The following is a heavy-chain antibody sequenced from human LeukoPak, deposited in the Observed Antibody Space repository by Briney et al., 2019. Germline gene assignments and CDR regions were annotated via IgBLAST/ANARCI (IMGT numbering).Heavy chain of an antibody. V-gene: IGHV3-48*03. D-gene: IGHD5-12*01. J-gene: IGHJ4*02. Sequence: GGSLRLSCAASGFTFSSYEMNWVRQAPGKGLEWVSYISGSGSTIYYADSVKGRFTIPRDNAKNSLYLQMNSLRAEDTAVYYCARFIAAPYYFDYWGRGTLVTVSS. CDR1: GFTFSSYE. CDR2: ISGSGSTI. CDR3: ARFIAAPYYFDY.